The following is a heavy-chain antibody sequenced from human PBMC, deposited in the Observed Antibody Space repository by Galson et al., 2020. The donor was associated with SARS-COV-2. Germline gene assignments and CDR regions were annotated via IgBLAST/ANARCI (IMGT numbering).Heavy chain of an antibody. D-gene: IGHD1-26*01. J-gene: IGHJ3*02. CDR1: GFTFSSYG. V-gene: IGHV3-33*01. Sequence: GGSLRLSCEASGFTFSSYGMHWVRQAPGKGLEGVAGIWHDGSNKYYVDSVNGRFTISRDNAKNTLFLQMNSLRAEDTAVYYCARGGIMGGTIRGVFDIWGQGTVVTVSS. CDR3: ARGGIMGGTIRGVFDI. CDR2: IWHDGSNK.